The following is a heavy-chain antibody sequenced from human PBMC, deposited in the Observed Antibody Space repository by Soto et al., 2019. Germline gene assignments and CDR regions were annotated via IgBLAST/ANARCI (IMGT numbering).Heavy chain of an antibody. Sequence: ASVKVSCKASGGTFSSYAISWVRQAPGQGLEWMGGIIPIFGTANYAQKFQGRVTITADESTSTAYMELSSLRSEDTAVYYCARGGNDYGDSYFDYWGQGTLVTVSS. CDR2: IIPIFGTA. D-gene: IGHD4-17*01. CDR1: GGTFSSYA. J-gene: IGHJ4*02. CDR3: ARGGNDYGDSYFDY. V-gene: IGHV1-69*13.